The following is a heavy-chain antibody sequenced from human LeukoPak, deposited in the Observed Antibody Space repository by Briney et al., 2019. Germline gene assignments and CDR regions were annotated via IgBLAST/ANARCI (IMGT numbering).Heavy chain of an antibody. Sequence: PGGSLRLSCAASGFTFSSYWMSSVRQAPGKGLEWVANINQDGSEKYYVDSVKGRFTISRDNAKNSLFLQMNTLRAEDTAVYYCAGDRGWFDPWGQGTLVTVSS. V-gene: IGHV3-7*01. CDR1: GFTFSSYW. CDR3: AGDRGWFDP. CDR2: INQDGSEK. J-gene: IGHJ5*02.